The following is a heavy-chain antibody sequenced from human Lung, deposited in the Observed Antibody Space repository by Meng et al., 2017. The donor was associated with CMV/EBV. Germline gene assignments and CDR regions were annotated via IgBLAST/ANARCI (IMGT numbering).Heavy chain of an antibody. Sequence: SLRLXXTAFGFTFDDFAMHWVRQSPGEGLEWVSGISGNTGFIGYADSVKGRFTITRENAKKTLSLQIRTLGAEDTALYYCTKGGGERVTFDAMDVWGQGTTVXVSS. D-gene: IGHD2-21*02. CDR3: TKGGGERVTFDAMDV. V-gene: IGHV3-9*01. CDR1: GFTFDDFA. J-gene: IGHJ6*02. CDR2: ISGNTGFI.